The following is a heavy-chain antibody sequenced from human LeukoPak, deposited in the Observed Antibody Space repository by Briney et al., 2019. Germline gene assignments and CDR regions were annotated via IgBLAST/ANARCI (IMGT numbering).Heavy chain of an antibody. J-gene: IGHJ4*02. Sequence: SVKVSCKASGGTFSSYAISWVRQAPGQGLEWMGGIIPIFGTANYAQKFQGRVTITADKSTSTAYMELSSLRSEDTAVYYCARDRYYYGSGSYYDYWGQGTLVTVST. V-gene: IGHV1-69*06. D-gene: IGHD3-10*01. CDR3: ARDRYYYGSGSYYDY. CDR1: GGTFSSYA. CDR2: IIPIFGTA.